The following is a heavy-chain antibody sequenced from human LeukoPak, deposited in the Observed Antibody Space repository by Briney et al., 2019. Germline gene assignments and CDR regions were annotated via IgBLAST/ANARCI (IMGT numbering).Heavy chain of an antibody. CDR2: IYYGGTT. D-gene: IGHD6-19*01. CDR1: DDSISDYY. V-gene: IGHV4-39*07. Sequence: SETLSLTCTVSDDSISDYYRGWIRQPPGNRLEWIASIYYGGTTQYNPSLKSRATISIDTSNNRFSLRLTSATAADTAVYYCARWSSDWENNYFDPWGQGILVTVSS. J-gene: IGHJ5*02. CDR3: ARWSSDWENNYFDP.